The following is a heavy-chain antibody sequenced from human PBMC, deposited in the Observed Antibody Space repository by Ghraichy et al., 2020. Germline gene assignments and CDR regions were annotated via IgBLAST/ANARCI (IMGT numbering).Heavy chain of an antibody. CDR1: GGSISSYY. D-gene: IGHD5-18*01. CDR3: ARGKYSYGYAALSHSYNWFDP. CDR2: IYTSGST. V-gene: IGHV4-4*07. Sequence: SETLSLTCTVSGGSISSYYWSWIRQPAGKGLEWIGRIYTSGSTNYNPSLKSRVTMSVHTSKNQFSLNLRSVTAADTAVYYCARGKYSYGYAALSHSYNWFDPWGQGTLVTVSS. J-gene: IGHJ5*02.